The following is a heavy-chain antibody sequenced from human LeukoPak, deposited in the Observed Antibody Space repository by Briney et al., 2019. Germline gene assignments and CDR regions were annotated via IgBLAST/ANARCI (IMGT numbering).Heavy chain of an antibody. V-gene: IGHV3-53*01. CDR1: GVIVSRNF. CDR2: MYAGGTT. Sequence: PGGSLRLSCAASGVIVSRNFMSWVRQAPGKGLQWVAIMYAGGTTDYSDSVRGRFHISRDSFNNTLSLQINSLRAEDTAVYYCARGSGSGWPLDRWGQGALVTVSS. J-gene: IGHJ5*02. CDR3: ARGSGSGWPLDR. D-gene: IGHD6-19*01.